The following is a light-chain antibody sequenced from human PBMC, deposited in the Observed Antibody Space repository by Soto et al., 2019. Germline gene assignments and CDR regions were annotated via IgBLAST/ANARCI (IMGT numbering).Light chain of an antibody. CDR2: DAS. V-gene: IGKV3-11*01. CDR3: QQHISWPLT. CDR1: ETINRGY. J-gene: IGKJ4*01. Sequence: EIVLTQSPGTLSLSPGERASLSCRASETINRGYLAWYQQKPGQAPRLLFYDASNRATGIPTRFSGSGSGTDFTLTISNLEPEDFAVYYCQQHISWPLTFGGGTKVEIK.